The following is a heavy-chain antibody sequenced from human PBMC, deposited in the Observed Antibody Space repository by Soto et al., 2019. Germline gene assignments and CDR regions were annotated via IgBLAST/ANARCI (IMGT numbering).Heavy chain of an antibody. CDR1: GYTFITSG. CDR3: ARGRYFATTHRRWCYFDF. Sequence: QVELVQSGPEVKRPGASVKVSCRASGYTFITSGINWVRQTPGQGLEWMGWISPANGDKRYAQKFKGRVTLTSETSTDTVYMELTNLRSDDTAVYFCARGRYFATTHRRWCYFDFWGRGTLVTVSS. D-gene: IGHD2-21*01. V-gene: IGHV1-18*01. J-gene: IGHJ2*01. CDR2: ISPANGDK.